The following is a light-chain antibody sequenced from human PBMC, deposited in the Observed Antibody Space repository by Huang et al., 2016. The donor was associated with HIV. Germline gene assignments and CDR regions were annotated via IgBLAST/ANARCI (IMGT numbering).Light chain of an antibody. CDR1: QGVSNN. V-gene: IGKV3D-15*01. CDR2: GAS. J-gene: IGKJ1*01. Sequence: EIVMTQSPATLSVSPGERATLSCRASQGVSNNIGWYQQKPGQTPRLLIHGASTRATDIPAKFSGRGSGTDFTLTITSLQPEDSAVYYCQHYNNWPPWTFGPGTQVEI. CDR3: QHYNNWPPWT.